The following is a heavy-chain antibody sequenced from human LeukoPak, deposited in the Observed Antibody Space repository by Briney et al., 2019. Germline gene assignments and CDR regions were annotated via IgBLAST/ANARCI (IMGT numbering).Heavy chain of an antibody. CDR1: GYTFTVYY. D-gene: IGHD2-15*01. J-gene: IGHJ4*02. CDR3: ARAGGCCSGGSCYWDYFDY. V-gene: IGHV1-2*02. Sequence: GASVKVSCKASGYTFTVYYMHWVRQAPGQGLEWMGWINPNSGGTNYAQKFQGRVTMTRDTSISTAYMELSRLRSDDTAVYYCARAGGCCSGGSCYWDYFDYWGQGTLVTVSS. CDR2: INPNSGGT.